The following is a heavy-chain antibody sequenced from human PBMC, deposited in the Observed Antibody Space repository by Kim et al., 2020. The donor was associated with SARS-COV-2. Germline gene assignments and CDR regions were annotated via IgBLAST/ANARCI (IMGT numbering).Heavy chain of an antibody. D-gene: IGHD6-19*01. J-gene: IGHJ6*02. CDR1: GFTFSSYG. CDR3: AKEEGSGYSSGWTYYYYGMDV. CDR2: ISYDGSNK. V-gene: IGHV3-30*18. Sequence: GGSLRLSCAASGFTFSSYGMHWVRQAPGKGLEWVAVISYDGSNKYDADSVKGRFTISRDNSKNTLYLQMNSLRAEDTAVYYCAKEEGSGYSSGWTYYYYGMDVWCQGTTVTVSS.